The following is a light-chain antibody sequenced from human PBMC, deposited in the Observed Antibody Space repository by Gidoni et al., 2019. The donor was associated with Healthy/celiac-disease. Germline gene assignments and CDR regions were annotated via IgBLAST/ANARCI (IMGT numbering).Light chain of an antibody. V-gene: IGKV3-11*01. CDR3: QQRSNWPRVT. CDR2: DAS. J-gene: IGKJ4*01. CDR1: QSVSSY. Sequence: EIVLTQSPATLSLSPGDRATLSCRASQSVSSYLAWYQQKPGQAPRLLISDASNRATGIPAMFSGSGSGTDFTLTLSSLDPEDFAVYYCQQRSNWPRVTFGGGTKVEIK.